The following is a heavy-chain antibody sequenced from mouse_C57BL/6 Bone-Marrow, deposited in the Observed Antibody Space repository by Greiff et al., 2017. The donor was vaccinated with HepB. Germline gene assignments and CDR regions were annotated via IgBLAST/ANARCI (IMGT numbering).Heavy chain of an antibody. CDR3: ARFEAYYGSSLDY. V-gene: IGHV1-53*01. CDR1: GYTFTSYW. D-gene: IGHD1-1*01. Sequence: QVQLKESGTELVKPGASVKLSCKASGYTFTSYWMHWVKQRPGQGLEWIGNINPSNGGTNYNEKFKSKATLTVDKSSSTAYMQLSSLTSEDSAVYYCARFEAYYGSSLDYWGQGTTLTVSS. J-gene: IGHJ2*01. CDR2: INPSNGGT.